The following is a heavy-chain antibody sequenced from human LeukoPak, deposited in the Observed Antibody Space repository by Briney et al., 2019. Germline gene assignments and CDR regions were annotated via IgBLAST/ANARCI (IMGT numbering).Heavy chain of an antibody. D-gene: IGHD1-26*01. J-gene: IGHJ4*02. CDR1: GGSISSYY. CDR3: ARVGATGSGYYFDY. Sequence: SETLSLTCTVSGGSISSYYWSSIRQPAGKGLEWIGRIYTSGSTNYNPSLKSRVTISVDKSKNQFSLKLSSVTAADTAVYYCARVGATGSGYYFDYWGQGTLVTVSS. V-gene: IGHV4-4*07. CDR2: IYTSGST.